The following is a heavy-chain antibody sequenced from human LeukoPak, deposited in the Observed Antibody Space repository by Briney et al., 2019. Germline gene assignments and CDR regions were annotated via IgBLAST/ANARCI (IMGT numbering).Heavy chain of an antibody. D-gene: IGHD3-16*01. V-gene: IGHV3-23*01. CDR3: ARDGGMGDDY. CDR2: ISGSGGNT. CDR1: GFTFSNYA. J-gene: IGHJ4*02. Sequence: GGSLRLSCAASGFTFSNYAMNWVRQAPGKGLQWVSSISGSGGNTYYADSVKGRFTISRDNSKNTLYLQMNSLRAEDTAVYYCARDGGMGDDYWGQGTLVTVSS.